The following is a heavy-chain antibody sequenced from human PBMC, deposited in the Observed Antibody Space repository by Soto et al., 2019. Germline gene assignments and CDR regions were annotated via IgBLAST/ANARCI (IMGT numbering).Heavy chain of an antibody. CDR3: TSDTFGARAS. V-gene: IGHV3-74*01. D-gene: IGHD2-15*01. CDR1: GFAFSSEW. J-gene: IGHJ5*02. Sequence: EVQLVESGGGLVQPGGSLRLSCAASGFAFSSEWMHWVRQAPGKGLVWVSRIDPYDTGITYADSVKGRFTISRDNAKNTLYLQMNSLRAEDTAVYYCTSDTFGARASWGQGTLVTVSS. CDR2: IDPYDTGI.